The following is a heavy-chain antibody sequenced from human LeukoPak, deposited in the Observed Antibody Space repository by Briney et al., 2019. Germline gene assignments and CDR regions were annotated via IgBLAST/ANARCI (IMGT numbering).Heavy chain of an antibody. V-gene: IGHV3-48*02. CDR3: ARTSMRAFDI. J-gene: IGHJ3*02. D-gene: IGHD2/OR15-2a*01. CDR2: ISSSSSTI. Sequence: VGSLRLSCAASGFTFSSYSMNCVRQAPGKGLEWVSYISSSSSTIYHADSVRGRFTISRDNGKNSLYLQMNSLRDEDTAVYYCARTSMRAFDIWGQGTMVTVSS. CDR1: GFTFSSYS.